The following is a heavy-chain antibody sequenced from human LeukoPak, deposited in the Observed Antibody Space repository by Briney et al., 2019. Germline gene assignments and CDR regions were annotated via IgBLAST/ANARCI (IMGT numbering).Heavy chain of an antibody. V-gene: IGHV3-53*01. CDR3: ARDPVPGDAFDI. Sequence: GGSLRLSCAASGFTVSSNYMSWVGQAPGKGLEWVSVIYSGGSTYYADSVKGRFTISRDNSKNTLYLQMNSLRAEDTAVYYCARDPVPGDAFDIWGQATMVTVSS. CDR1: GFTVSSNY. D-gene: IGHD1-14*01. J-gene: IGHJ3*02. CDR2: IYSGGST.